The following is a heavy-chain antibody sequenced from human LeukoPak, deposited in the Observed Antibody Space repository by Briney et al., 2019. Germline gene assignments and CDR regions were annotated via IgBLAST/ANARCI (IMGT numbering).Heavy chain of an antibody. V-gene: IGHV1-2*02. D-gene: IGHD6-19*01. J-gene: IGHJ5*02. CDR2: INPNSGGT. CDR3: ARDLSGIAVAGAFDP. CDR1: GYTFTGYY. Sequence: ASVKVSCKASGYTFTGYYMHWVRQAPGQGLEWMGWINPNSGGTNYAQKFQGRVTITRDTSISTAYMELSRLRSDDTAVYYCARDLSGIAVAGAFDPWGQGTLITVSS.